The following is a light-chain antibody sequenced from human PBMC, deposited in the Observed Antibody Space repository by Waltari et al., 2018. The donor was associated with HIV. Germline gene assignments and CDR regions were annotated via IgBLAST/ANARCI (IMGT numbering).Light chain of an antibody. Sequence: QSALTQPRSVSGSPGQWVSISCTATGRAVGSSNFVSWYQRHPGKAPKLMIFDVDQRPSGVPARFSGSKSGNTASLTISGLQADDEAEYYCCSYVNTRTPVVFGGGTQVTVL. CDR2: DVD. V-gene: IGLV2-11*01. CDR1: GRAVGSSNF. J-gene: IGLJ3*02. CDR3: CSYVNTRTPVV.